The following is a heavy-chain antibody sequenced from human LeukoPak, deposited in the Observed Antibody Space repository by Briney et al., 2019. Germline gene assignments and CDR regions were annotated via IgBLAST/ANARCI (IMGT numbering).Heavy chain of an antibody. D-gene: IGHD5-18*01. Sequence: GGSLRLSCASSRFSFSDYYMGWIRQAPGKGLECVSHISSSGSTIYYADSVKGRFTISRDNAKNSLYLQMNSLRAEDTAVYYCARGQGYSYGSPFDYWGQGTLVTLSS. CDR2: ISSSGSTI. J-gene: IGHJ4*02. CDR1: RFSFSDYY. V-gene: IGHV3-11*04. CDR3: ARGQGYSYGSPFDY.